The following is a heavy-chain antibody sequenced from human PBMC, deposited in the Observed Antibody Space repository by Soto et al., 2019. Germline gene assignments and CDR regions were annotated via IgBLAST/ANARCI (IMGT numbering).Heavy chain of an antibody. CDR3: VRSRGGVQD. CDR2: ITDSGIT. Sequence: QGQLQQWGAGLLKPSETLSLICAGYGGSFSDYYWAWVRQPPGKGLEWIAEITDSGITNYISSLTSRPLISVDTSKNQFSLILRSVTAADTATYYCVRSRGGVQDWGQGTLVTVSS. CDR1: GGSFSDYY. J-gene: IGHJ1*01. V-gene: IGHV4-34*01. D-gene: IGHD3-10*01.